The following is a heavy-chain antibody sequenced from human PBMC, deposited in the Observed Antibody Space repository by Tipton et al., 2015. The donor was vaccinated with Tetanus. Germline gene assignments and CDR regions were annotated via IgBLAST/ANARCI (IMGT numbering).Heavy chain of an antibody. CDR1: GDSVSSNSAA. CDR3: ARTVKWTYYYDSSGYFVP. D-gene: IGHD3-22*01. V-gene: IGHV6-1*01. CDR2: TYYRSKWYN. J-gene: IGHJ3*01. Sequence: GLVKPSQTLSLTCAISGDSVSSNSAAWNWIRQSPSRGLEWLGRTYYRSKWYNDYAVSVKSRITINPDTSKNQFSLQLNSVTPEDTAVYYCARTVKWTYYYDSSGYFVPWGQGTMVTVSS.